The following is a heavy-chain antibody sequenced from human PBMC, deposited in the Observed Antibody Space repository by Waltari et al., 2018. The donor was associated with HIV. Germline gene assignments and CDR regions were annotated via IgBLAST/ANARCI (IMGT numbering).Heavy chain of an antibody. CDR2: IRGKPNSYAT. CDR1: GLRFVGSA. V-gene: IGHV3-73*01. D-gene: IGHD4-17*01. Sequence: EMQLVESGGGLVQPGGSRKLSCAASGLRFVGSAIQWVRQASGKGLEWVGLIRGKPNSYATAYAESLKGRFTISRDDSKNTAYLQMNSLKTEDTAVYYCTKSVGDSARGWFDPWGQGTLVTVSS. CDR3: TKSVGDSARGWFDP. J-gene: IGHJ5*02.